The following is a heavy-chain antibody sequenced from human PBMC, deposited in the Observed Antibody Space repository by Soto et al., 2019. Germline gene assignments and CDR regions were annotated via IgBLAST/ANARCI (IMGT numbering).Heavy chain of an antibody. Sequence: GESLKISCKTSWYSFLNYWIGWVRQMPGKGLEWMGIIYPGDSDARYSPSFQGQVTISADKSISTVYLQWSSLKASDTAMYYCARHNVDTSMNASFKYWGQGTQVIVSS. CDR2: IYPGDSDA. CDR3: ARHNVDTSMNASFKY. CDR1: WYSFLNYW. J-gene: IGHJ4*02. D-gene: IGHD5-18*01. V-gene: IGHV5-51*01.